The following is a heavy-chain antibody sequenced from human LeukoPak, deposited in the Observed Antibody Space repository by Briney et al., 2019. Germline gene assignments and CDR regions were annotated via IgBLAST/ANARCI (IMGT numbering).Heavy chain of an antibody. D-gene: IGHD5-18*01. V-gene: IGHV1-18*01. J-gene: IGHJ4*02. CDR2: ISAYNGNT. Sequence: ASVKVSCKASGYTFTSYDISWVRQAPGQGLEWMGWISAYNGNTNYAQKLQGRVTMTTDTSTSTAYMELRSLRSDDTAVYYCARAAMVPYYFDYWGQGTLVTVPS. CDR1: GYTFTSYD. CDR3: ARAAMVPYYFDY.